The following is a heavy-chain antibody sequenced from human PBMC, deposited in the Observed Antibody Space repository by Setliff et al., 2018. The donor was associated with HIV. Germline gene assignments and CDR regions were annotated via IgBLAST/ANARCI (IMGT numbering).Heavy chain of an antibody. Sequence: SETLSLTCTVSGGSISSYYWSWIRQPPGKGMEWIGYIYYSGSTNYNPSLKSRVTISVDTSKNKFSLKLSSVTAADTAVYYCAREGPRGYDSSGYYPYWYFDLWGRGTLVTVSS. CDR1: GGSISSYY. D-gene: IGHD3-22*01. J-gene: IGHJ2*01. CDR3: AREGPRGYDSSGYYPYWYFDL. V-gene: IGHV4-59*01. CDR2: IYYSGST.